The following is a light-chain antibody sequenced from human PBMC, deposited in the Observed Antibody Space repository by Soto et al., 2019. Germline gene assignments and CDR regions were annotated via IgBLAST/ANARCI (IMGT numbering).Light chain of an antibody. Sequence: AIRMSQSPSSFSASTGDRLTITCRASHGISSYLAWYQQKPGKAPNLLIYDVSSLGSGVPSRFSGSGSGTEFTLTISSLQPDDFATYYCQHYNDYVVWTFGQGTKVDIK. J-gene: IGKJ1*01. CDR2: DVS. V-gene: IGKV1-8*01. CDR3: QHYNDYVVWT. CDR1: HGISSY.